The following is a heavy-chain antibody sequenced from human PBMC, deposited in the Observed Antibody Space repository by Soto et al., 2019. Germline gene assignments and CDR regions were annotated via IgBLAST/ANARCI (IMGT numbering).Heavy chain of an antibody. V-gene: IGHV3-23*01. J-gene: IGHJ5*02. CDR3: AKHSEYQLLSWFDP. Sequence: EVQLLESGGGLVQSGGSLRLSCAASGFSFSTYAMSWVRQAPGKGLEWVSGISAGGGNTFYADSVRGRFTTSRDNSKNTLDLEIYSLRAEDTALYYCAKHSEYQLLSWFDPWGQGTPVTVSS. CDR2: ISAGGGNT. D-gene: IGHD2-2*01. CDR1: GFSFSTYA.